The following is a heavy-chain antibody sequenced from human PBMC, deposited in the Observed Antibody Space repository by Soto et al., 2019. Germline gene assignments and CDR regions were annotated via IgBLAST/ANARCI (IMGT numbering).Heavy chain of an antibody. D-gene: IGHD3-9*01. J-gene: IGHJ6*02. V-gene: IGHV1-18*01. CDR1: GYTFTSYG. Sequence: ASVKVSCKASGYTFTSYGISWVRQAPGQGLEWMGWISAYNGNTNYAQKLQGRVTMTTDTSTSTAYMELRSPRSDDTAVYYCARDPPPYYDILTGYLLGYYYYGMDVWGQGTTVTVSS. CDR2: ISAYNGNT. CDR3: ARDPPPYYDILTGYLLGYYYYGMDV.